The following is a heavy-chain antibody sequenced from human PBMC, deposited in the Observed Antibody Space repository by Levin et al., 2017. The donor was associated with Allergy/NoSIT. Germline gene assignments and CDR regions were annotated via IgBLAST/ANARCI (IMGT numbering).Heavy chain of an antibody. Sequence: QTGGSLRLSCAASGFTFSSYAMHWVRQAPGKGLEWVAVISYDGSNKYYADSVKGRFTISRDNSKNTLYLQMNSLRAEDTAVYYCARDIRALWFGELPNFDYWGQGTLVTVSS. CDR1: GFTFSSYA. CDR3: ARDIRALWFGELPNFDY. J-gene: IGHJ4*02. CDR2: ISYDGSNK. V-gene: IGHV3-30-3*01. D-gene: IGHD3-10*01.